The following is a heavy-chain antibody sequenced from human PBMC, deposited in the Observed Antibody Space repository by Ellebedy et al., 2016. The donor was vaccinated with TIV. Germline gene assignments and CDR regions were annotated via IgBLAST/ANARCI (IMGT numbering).Heavy chain of an antibody. V-gene: IGHV3-66*01. CDR3: ARGRRGSYESDDAFDI. D-gene: IGHD1-26*01. CDR1: GFTVSSNY. Sequence: PGGSLRLSCAASGFTVSSNYMSWVRQAPGKGLEWVSVIYSGGSTYYADSVKGRFTISRDNSKNTLYLQMNSLRAEDTAVYYCARGRRGSYESDDAFDIWGQGTMVTVSS. CDR2: IYSGGST. J-gene: IGHJ3*02.